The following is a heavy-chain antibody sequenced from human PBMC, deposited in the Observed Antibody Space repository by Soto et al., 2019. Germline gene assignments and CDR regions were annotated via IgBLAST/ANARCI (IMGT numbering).Heavy chain of an antibody. CDR2: ISDDGSTA. D-gene: IGHD1-1*01. CDR1: GFTFSAYW. V-gene: IGHV3-74*01. CDR3: ARGTRVSSTGTGAH. Sequence: GGSLRLSCAVSGFTFSAYWMHWVRQVPGKGLTWVSRISDDGSTATYADSVKGRFVISSDNAKNSLYLEMNTLRADDSGLYYCARGTRVSSTGTGAHWGRGTLVTVSS. J-gene: IGHJ4*02.